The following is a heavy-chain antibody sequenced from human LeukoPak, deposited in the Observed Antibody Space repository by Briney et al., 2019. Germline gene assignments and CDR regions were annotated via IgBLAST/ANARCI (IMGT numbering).Heavy chain of an antibody. CDR1: GGSISSYY. Sequence: ASETLSLTCTVSGGSISSYYWSWIRQPPGKGLEWIGYIYYSGSTNYNPSLKSRVTISVDTSKNQFFLKLSSVTAADTAVYYCARGSYGSGSYLSYWGQGTLVTVSS. CDR3: ARGSYGSGSYLSY. V-gene: IGHV4-59*01. D-gene: IGHD3-10*01. CDR2: IYYSGST. J-gene: IGHJ4*02.